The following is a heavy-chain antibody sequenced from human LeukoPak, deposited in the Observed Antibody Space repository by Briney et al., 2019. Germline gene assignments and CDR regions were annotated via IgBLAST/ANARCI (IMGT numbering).Heavy chain of an antibody. CDR3: ARHRYTMVRGVITLYYYYYMDV. CDR1: GGSFSGYY. V-gene: IGHV4-34*01. CDR2: INHSGSN. J-gene: IGHJ6*03. Sequence: PSETLSLTCAVYGGSFSGYYWSWLRQPPGKGLEWIGEINHSGSNNYNPSLKSRITISVDTSKNQFSLKLSSVTAADTAVYYCARHRYTMVRGVITLYYYYYMDVWGKGTTVTISS. D-gene: IGHD3-10*01.